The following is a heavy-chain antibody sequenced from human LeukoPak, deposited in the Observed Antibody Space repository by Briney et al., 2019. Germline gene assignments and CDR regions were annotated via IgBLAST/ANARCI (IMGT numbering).Heavy chain of an antibody. CDR3: GHSGIYYLFDY. CDR2: IYYSGST. CDR1: GGSISSNSFY. V-gene: IGHV4-39*01. D-gene: IGHD1-26*01. J-gene: IGHJ4*02. Sequence: SETLSLTCIVSGGSISSNSFYWGWIRQPPGKGLEWIGSIYYSGSTYYNPSLKSRVTISVDTSKSQFSLKLRSVTAADTAVYYCGHSGIYYLFDYWGQGSLVTVSS.